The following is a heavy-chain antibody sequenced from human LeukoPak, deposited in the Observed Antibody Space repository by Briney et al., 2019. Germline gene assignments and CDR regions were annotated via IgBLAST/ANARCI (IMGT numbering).Heavy chain of an antibody. CDR2: ISSSSSYI. Sequence: GRSLRLSCAASGFTFSSYSMNWVRQAPGKGLEWVSSISSSSSYIYYADSVKGRFTISRDNAKNSLYLQMNSLRAEDTAVYYCAREVSSSWYPGGFGWGQGTLVTVSS. CDR3: AREVSSSWYPGGFG. CDR1: GFTFSSYS. V-gene: IGHV3-21*01. J-gene: IGHJ4*02. D-gene: IGHD6-13*01.